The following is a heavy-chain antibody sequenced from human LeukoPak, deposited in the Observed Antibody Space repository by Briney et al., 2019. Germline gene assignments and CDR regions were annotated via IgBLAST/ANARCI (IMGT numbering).Heavy chain of an antibody. CDR1: GLTFNNYA. CDR3: ATSWGPDTSAFRWGRDGMDV. V-gene: IGHV3-23*01. Sequence: GGSLRLSCAVSGLTFNNYAMSWVRQAPGKGLEWVSAISKSGDHTYYAASAKGRFTIYRDNSKNTQYLQMNSLRAEDTAVSYCATSWGPDTSAFRWGRDGMDVWGQGTTVIVS. CDR2: ISKSGDHT. D-gene: IGHD3-16*01. J-gene: IGHJ6*02.